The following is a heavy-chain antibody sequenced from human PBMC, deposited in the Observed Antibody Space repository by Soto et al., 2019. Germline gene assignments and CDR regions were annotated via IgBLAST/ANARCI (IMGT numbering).Heavy chain of an antibody. Sequence: QVQLVQSGGEVKQPGASVKVSCKASGYSFISYGISWVRQAPGQGLEWMGWISGYNGNTKYAQKLQARVTMTTDTAKKTVYMELRSLSTDEQAIYYCARAQWTLDHSRGWYGDWVQGPLVTVSS. V-gene: IGHV1-18*04. J-gene: IGHJ4*02. CDR1: GYSFISYG. CDR2: ISGYNGNT. D-gene: IGHD6-19*01. CDR3: ARAQWTLDHSRGWYGD.